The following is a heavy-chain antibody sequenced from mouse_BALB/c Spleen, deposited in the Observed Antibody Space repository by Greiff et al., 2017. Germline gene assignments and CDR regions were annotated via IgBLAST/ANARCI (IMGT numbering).Heavy chain of an antibody. CDR1: GFTFSSYY. CDR3: ARRYYGSSYWYFDV. Sequence: DVKLVESGGDLVKPGGSLKLSCAASGFTFSSYYMSWVRQTPEKRLELVAAINSNGGSTYYPDTVKGRFTISRDNAKNTLYLQMSSLKSEDTALYYCARRYYGSSYWYFDVWGAGTTVTVSS. V-gene: IGHV5-6-2*01. J-gene: IGHJ1*01. D-gene: IGHD1-1*01. CDR2: INSNGGST.